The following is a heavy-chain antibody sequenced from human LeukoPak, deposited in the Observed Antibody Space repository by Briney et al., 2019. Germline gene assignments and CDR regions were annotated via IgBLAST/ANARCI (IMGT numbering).Heavy chain of an antibody. CDR1: GFTFSSNS. V-gene: IGHV3-21*01. D-gene: IGHD6-13*01. CDR3: ARLGSSSWNY. J-gene: IGHJ4*02. Sequence: GGSLRLSCAASGFTFSSNSMKWVRQAPGKGLEWVSSISSSSTYINYADSVKGRFTISRDNAKNSLYLQMNSLRAEDTAVYYCARLGSSSWNYWGQGTLVTVSS. CDR2: ISSSSTYI.